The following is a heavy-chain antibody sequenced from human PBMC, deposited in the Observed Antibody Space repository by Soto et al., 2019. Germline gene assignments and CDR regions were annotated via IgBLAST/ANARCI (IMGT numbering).Heavy chain of an antibody. CDR2: ISPNSEKT. J-gene: IGHJ2*01. Sequence: ASVKVSCKASGYTFSNFGISWVRQAPGEGLEWMGWISPNSEKTKIAQRFQGRVTMTTDISTSTSYLELRGLTSGDTAVYYCTTDATFDDIYTRYFVNDLWGR. V-gene: IGHV1-18*01. CDR3: TTDATFDDIYTRYFVNDL. CDR1: GYTFSNFG. D-gene: IGHD3-9*01.